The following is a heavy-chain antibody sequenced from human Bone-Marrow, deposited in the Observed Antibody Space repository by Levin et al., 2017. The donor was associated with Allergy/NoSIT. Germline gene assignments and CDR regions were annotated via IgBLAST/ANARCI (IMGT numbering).Heavy chain of an antibody. CDR1: GFSLSPFGMR. CDR3: ARSNSGIYGGSGPPPPVLEFDI. V-gene: IGHV2-70*04. J-gene: IGHJ4*02. CDR2: IDWDNDR. D-gene: IGHD1-26*01. Sequence: SGPTLVKPTQTLSLTCSFSGFSLSPFGMRVNWIRPPPGKALEWLARIDWDNDRFYSTSLKTRLTISKDSSRNQVVLTMTDMDPVDTATYYCARSNSGIYGGSGPPPPVLEFDIWGQGILVTVSS.